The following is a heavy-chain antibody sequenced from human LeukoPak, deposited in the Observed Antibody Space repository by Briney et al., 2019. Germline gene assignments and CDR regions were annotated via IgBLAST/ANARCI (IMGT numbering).Heavy chain of an antibody. J-gene: IGHJ5*02. CDR2: IIPIVGIA. CDR3: ATCPAGDYDSSGYYVDWFDP. Sequence: ASVKVSCKASGGTFSSYTISWVRQAPGQGLEWMGRIIPIVGIANYAQKFQGRVTITADKSTSTAYMELSSLRSEHTAVYYCATCPAGDYDSSGYYVDWFDPWGQGTLVTVSS. CDR1: GGTFSSYT. D-gene: IGHD3-22*01. V-gene: IGHV1-69*02.